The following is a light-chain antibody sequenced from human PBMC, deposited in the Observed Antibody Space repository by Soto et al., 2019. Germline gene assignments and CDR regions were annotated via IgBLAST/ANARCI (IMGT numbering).Light chain of an antibody. CDR1: QSISSSY. V-gene: IGKV3-20*01. CDR2: GAS. J-gene: IGKJ1*01. CDR3: QQYGSSSWT. Sequence: EIVLTQSPGTLSWSRGKRATLSCRASQSISSSYLAWYQQRPGQAPRLLIYGASSRATGIPDRFSGSGSGTELTLTISRLEPEDFAVYYCQQYGSSSWTFCQGTKVDI.